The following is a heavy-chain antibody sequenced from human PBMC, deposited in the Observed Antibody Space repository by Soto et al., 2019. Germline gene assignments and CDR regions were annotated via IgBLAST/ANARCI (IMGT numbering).Heavy chain of an antibody. J-gene: IGHJ4*02. V-gene: IGHV1-3*01. CDR2: INPGNGNT. Sequence: ASVKVSCKASGYTFTSYAMHWVRQAPGQRLEWMGWINPGNGNTKCSQKLQDRVTITRDTSASTAYMELSSLRSEDTAVYYCARGESVVGDYWGQGTLVTVSS. CDR3: ARGESVVGDY. D-gene: IGHD2-15*01. CDR1: GYTFTSYA.